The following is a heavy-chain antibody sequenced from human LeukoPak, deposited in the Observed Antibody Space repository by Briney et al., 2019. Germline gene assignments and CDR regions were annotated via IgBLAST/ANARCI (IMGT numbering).Heavy chain of an antibody. CDR3: ARNTFGFTFDI. CDR2: ISSSSSYI. D-gene: IGHD3-16*01. V-gene: IGHV3-21*01. J-gene: IGHJ3*02. Sequence: VGSLRLSCAASGFTFRSYAMNWVRQAPGKGLEWVSSISSSSSYIYYADSVKGRFTISRDNAKNSLYLQMNSLRAEDTAVYYCARNTFGFTFDIWGQGTMVTVSS. CDR1: GFTFRSYA.